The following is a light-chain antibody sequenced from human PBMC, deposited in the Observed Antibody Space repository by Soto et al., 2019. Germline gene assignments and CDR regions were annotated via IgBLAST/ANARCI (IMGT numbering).Light chain of an antibody. CDR2: DVS. CDR1: SSDVGGYNY. J-gene: IGLJ1*01. V-gene: IGLV2-14*03. Sequence: QSVLTQPASVSGSPGQSITISCTGTSSDVGGYNYVSWYQHHPGKAPELLIYDVSSRPSGVSDRFSGSKSGNTASLTISGLQAEDEADYYCSSYTSSRGYVFGTGTKLTVL. CDR3: SSYTSSRGYV.